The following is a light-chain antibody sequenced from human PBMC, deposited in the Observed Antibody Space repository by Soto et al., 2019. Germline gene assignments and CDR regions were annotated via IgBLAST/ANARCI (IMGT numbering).Light chain of an antibody. CDR2: HTS. V-gene: IGKV3-15*01. CDR3: QRYDNWPLT. J-gene: IGKJ4*02. Sequence: EIVMTQSPATLSVSPGESATLSCRASQSISGNVAWYQQKPGLAPRLLIYHTSTLATGVPARFSGSGSGTEFSLTISSLQSEDSAVYFCQRYDNWPLTFGGGTKVEIK. CDR1: QSISGN.